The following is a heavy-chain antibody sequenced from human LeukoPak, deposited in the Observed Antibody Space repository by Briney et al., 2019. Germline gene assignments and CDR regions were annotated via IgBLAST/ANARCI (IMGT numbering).Heavy chain of an antibody. J-gene: IGHJ4*02. CDR1: GDTLTELS. CDR2: FVPEDGET. CDR3: ATLPRGHLFDS. V-gene: IGHV1-24*01. Sequence: ASVTVSCTLSGDTLTELSMHWVRQSPGKGLEWMGGFVPEDGETIYAQKFQGRVTMTEDTSTDTAYMELSSLRSDDTAVYFCATLPRGHLFDSWGQGTLVTVSS. D-gene: IGHD3-10*01.